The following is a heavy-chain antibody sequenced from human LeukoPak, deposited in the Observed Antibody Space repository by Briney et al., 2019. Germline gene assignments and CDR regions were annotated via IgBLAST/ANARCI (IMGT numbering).Heavy chain of an antibody. J-gene: IGHJ4*02. CDR2: IYYSGST. CDR1: GGSISSYY. CDR3: ARSYREKISRGGFDY. D-gene: IGHD3-16*02. V-gene: IGHV4-59*08. Sequence: SETLSLTCTVSGGSISSYYWSWIRQPPGKGLEWIGYIYYSGSTNYSPSLKSRVTISVDTSKNQFSLKLSSVTAADTAMYYCARSYREKISRGGFDYWGQGTLVTVSS.